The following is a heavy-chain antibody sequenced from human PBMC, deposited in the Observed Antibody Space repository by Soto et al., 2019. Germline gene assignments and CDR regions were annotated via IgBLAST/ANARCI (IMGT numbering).Heavy chain of an antibody. D-gene: IGHD2-2*01. CDR1: GFTFSSYE. J-gene: IGHJ6*02. CDR3: ARAPERPAATTFYYYGMDV. Sequence: GGSLRLSCAASGFTFSSYEMNWVRQAPGKGLEWVSYISSSGSTIYYADSVKGRFTISRDNAKNSLYLQMNSLRAEDTAVYYCARAPERPAATTFYYYGMDVWGQGTTVTVSS. V-gene: IGHV3-48*03. CDR2: ISSSGSTI.